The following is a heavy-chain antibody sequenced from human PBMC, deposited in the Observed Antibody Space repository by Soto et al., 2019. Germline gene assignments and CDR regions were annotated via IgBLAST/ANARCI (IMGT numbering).Heavy chain of an antibody. CDR3: AGSITIFGVVIIYYYYGMDV. Sequence: SETLSLTCTVSGGSISSRSYYWGWIRQPPGKGLEWIGSIYYSGSTYYNPSLKSRVTISVDTSKNQFSLKLSSVTAADTAVYYCAGSITIFGVVIIYYYYGMDVWGQGTTVT. V-gene: IGHV4-39*01. CDR2: IYYSGST. J-gene: IGHJ6*02. D-gene: IGHD3-3*01. CDR1: GGSISSRSYY.